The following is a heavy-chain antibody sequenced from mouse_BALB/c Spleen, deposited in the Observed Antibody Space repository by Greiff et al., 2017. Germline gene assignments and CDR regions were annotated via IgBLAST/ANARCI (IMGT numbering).Heavy chain of an antibody. V-gene: IGHV5-9-4*01. CDR3: ARDPITTVVATDWYFDV. Sequence: EVKLVESGGGLVKPGGSLKLSCAASGFTFSSYAMSWVRQSPEKRLEWVAEISSGGSYTYYPDTVTGRFTISRDNAKNTLYLEMSSLRSEDTAMYYCARDPITTVVATDWYFDVWGAGTTVTVSS. D-gene: IGHD1-1*01. CDR1: GFTFSSYA. CDR2: ISSGGSYT. J-gene: IGHJ1*01.